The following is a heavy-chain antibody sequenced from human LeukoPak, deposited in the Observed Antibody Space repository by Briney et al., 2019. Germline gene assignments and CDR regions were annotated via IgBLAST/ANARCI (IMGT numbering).Heavy chain of an antibody. D-gene: IGHD6-19*01. V-gene: IGHV3-11*04. CDR2: ISSSGSTI. CDR1: GFTFSDYY. J-gene: IGHJ4*02. Sequence: GGSLRLSCAASGFTFSDYYMSWIRQAPGKGLEWVSYISSSGSTIYYADSVKGRFTISRDNAKNSLYLQMNSLRAEDTAVYYCARLAVAGPPHFDYWGQGTLVTVSS. CDR3: ARLAVAGPPHFDY.